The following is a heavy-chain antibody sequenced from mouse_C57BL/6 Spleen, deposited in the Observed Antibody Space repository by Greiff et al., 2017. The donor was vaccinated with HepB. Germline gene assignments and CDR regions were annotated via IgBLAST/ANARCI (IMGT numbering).Heavy chain of an antibody. Sequence: QVQLKQPGAELVRPGSSVKLSCKASGYTFTSYWMHWVKQRPIQGLEWIGNIDPSDSETHYNQKFKDKATLTVDKSSSTAYMQLSSLTSEDSAVYYCAREAYLPFDYWGQGTTLTVSS. CDR2: IDPSDSET. D-gene: IGHD2-10*01. V-gene: IGHV1-52*01. CDR1: GYTFTSYW. J-gene: IGHJ2*01. CDR3: AREAYLPFDY.